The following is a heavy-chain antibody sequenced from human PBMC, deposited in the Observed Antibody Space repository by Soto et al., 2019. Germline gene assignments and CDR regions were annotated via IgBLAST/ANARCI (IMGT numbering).Heavy chain of an antibody. CDR2: ISYDGSNK. CDR3: AKEDTAMVSYYYDSSGYSVRSSFDY. CDR1: GFTFSSYG. V-gene: IGHV3-30*18. J-gene: IGHJ4*02. D-gene: IGHD3-22*01. Sequence: GGSLRLSCAASGFTFSSYGMHWVRQAPGKGLEWVAVISYDGSNKYYADSVKGRFTISRDNSKNTLYLQMNSLRAEDTAVYYCAKEDTAMVSYYYDSSGYSVRSSFDYWGQGTLVTVSS.